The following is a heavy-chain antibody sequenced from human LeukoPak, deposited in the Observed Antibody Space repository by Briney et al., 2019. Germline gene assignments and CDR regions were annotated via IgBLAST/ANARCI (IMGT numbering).Heavy chain of an antibody. J-gene: IGHJ4*02. CDR2: ISGNGGST. CDR3: AKDVGAARPSLY. CDR1: GFTFDDYA. D-gene: IGHD6-6*01. V-gene: IGHV3-43*02. Sequence: GESLRLSCAASGFTFDDYAMHWVRQAPGKGLEWVSLISGNGGSTYYADSVKGRFTISRDNSKNSLYLQMDSLRTEDTALYYCAKDVGAARPSLYWGQGTLVTVSS.